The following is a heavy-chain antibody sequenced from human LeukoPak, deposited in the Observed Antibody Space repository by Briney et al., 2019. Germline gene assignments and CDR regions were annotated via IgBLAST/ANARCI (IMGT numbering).Heavy chain of an antibody. D-gene: IGHD3-10*01. J-gene: IGHJ4*02. CDR3: ARVVVRGSGSYYFDY. V-gene: IGHV3-21*01. CDR2: ISSTSSYI. Sequence: SGGSLRLSCAASGFTFSNYVMSWVRQAPGKGLEWVSSISSTSSYIYYADSMKGRFTISRDNAKNSLYLQMNSLRAEDTAVYYCARVVVRGSGSYYFDYWGQGSLVTVSS. CDR1: GFTFSNYV.